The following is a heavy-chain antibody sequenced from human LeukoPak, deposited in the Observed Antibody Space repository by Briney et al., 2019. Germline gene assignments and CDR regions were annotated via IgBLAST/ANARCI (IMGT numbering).Heavy chain of an antibody. D-gene: IGHD4-17*01. V-gene: IGHV1-69*06. CDR3: ARDDYGRQDY. J-gene: IGHJ4*02. CDR1: GGTFSSYA. CDR2: IIPIFGTA. Sequence: SVKVSCKASGGTFSSYAISWVRQDPGQGLEWMGGIIPIFGTANYAQKFQGRVTITADKSTSTAYMELSSLRSEDTAVYYCARDDYGRQDYWGQGTLVTVSS.